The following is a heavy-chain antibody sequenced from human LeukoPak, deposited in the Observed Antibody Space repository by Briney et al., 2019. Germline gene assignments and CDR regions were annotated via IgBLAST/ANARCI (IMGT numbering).Heavy chain of an antibody. Sequence: ASVKVSCKASGYTFTGYYVHWVRQAPGQGPEWMGWINPNSGGTNFAQKFQGRVTMTRDTSISTAYMELSRLRSDDTAVYYCARDPSWELPFYYYYMDVWGKGTTVTISS. CDR1: GYTFTGYY. D-gene: IGHD1-26*01. V-gene: IGHV1-2*02. J-gene: IGHJ6*03. CDR2: INPNSGGT. CDR3: ARDPSWELPFYYYYMDV.